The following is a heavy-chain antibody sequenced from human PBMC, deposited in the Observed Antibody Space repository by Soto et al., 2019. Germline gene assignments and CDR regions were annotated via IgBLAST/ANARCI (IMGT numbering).Heavy chain of an antibody. Sequence: QVQLVESGGGVVQPGRSLRLSCAASGFTFSSYGMHWVRQAPGKGLEWVAVIWYDGSNKYYADSVKGRFTISRDNSKNPLYLQMNSLRAEDTAVYYCARVPDYDFWSDYYYYGMDVWGQGTTVTVSS. CDR3: ARVPDYDFWSDYYYYGMDV. J-gene: IGHJ6*02. CDR1: GFTFSSYG. V-gene: IGHV3-33*01. CDR2: IWYDGSNK. D-gene: IGHD3-3*01.